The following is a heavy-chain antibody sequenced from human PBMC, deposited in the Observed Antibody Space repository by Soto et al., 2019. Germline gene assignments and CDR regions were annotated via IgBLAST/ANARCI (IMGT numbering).Heavy chain of an antibody. D-gene: IGHD6-19*01. V-gene: IGHV3-7*01. CDR3: ARNRGWEMLDY. CDR1: GFTFTHYW. J-gene: IGHJ4*02. CDR2: INIDGTEK. Sequence: EVQLVESGGALVQPGGSLRLSCATSGFTFTHYWMNWVRQAPGKGLEWVANINIDGTEKYYGDSEKGRFTISRDNAKNSLYLQMDSLSDEDMAVYYCARNRGWEMLDYWGQGTLVTVSS.